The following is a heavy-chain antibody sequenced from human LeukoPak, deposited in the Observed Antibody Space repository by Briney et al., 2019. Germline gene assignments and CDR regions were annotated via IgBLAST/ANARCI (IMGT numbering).Heavy chain of an antibody. D-gene: IGHD4-17*01. Sequence: SVKVSCKASGGTFSSYAISWVRQAPGQGLEWMGGIIPIFGTANYAQKFQGRVTITADESTSTAYMELSSLRSDDTAVYYCAAYGDDAAFDIWGQGTMVTVSS. V-gene: IGHV1-69*13. CDR3: AAYGDDAAFDI. CDR1: GGTFSSYA. J-gene: IGHJ3*02. CDR2: IIPIFGTA.